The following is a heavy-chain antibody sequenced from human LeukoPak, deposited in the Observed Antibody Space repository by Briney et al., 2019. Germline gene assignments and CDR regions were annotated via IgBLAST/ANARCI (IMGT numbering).Heavy chain of an antibody. J-gene: IGHJ4*02. CDR1: GGSISSGSYY. D-gene: IGHD6-19*01. Sequence: PSQTLSLTCTVSGGSISSGSYYWSWIRQPAGKGLEWIGRIYTSGSTNYNPSLKSRVTISVDTSKNQFSLKLSSVTAADTAVYYCARGDEQWLLLEDYWGQGTLVTVSS. CDR3: ARGDEQWLLLEDY. CDR2: IYTSGST. V-gene: IGHV4-61*02.